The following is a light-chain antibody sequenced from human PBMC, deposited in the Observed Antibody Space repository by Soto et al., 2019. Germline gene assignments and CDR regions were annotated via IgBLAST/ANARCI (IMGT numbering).Light chain of an antibody. V-gene: IGKV3-20*01. CDR2: GAS. Sequence: EIVLTQSPGILSLSPGERASLSCGASQSLSSNFLAWYQQKPGQAPRLLIYGASSRATGIPDRFSGTGSETDFTLTINRLEPEDFAVYYCQQYGSSPKTFGQGTKVDIK. CDR1: QSLSSNF. J-gene: IGKJ1*01. CDR3: QQYGSSPKT.